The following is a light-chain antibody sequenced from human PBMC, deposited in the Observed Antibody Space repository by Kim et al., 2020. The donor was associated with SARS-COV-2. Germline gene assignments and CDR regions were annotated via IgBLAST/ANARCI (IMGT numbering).Light chain of an antibody. V-gene: IGLV2-14*01. J-gene: IGLJ2*01. Sequence: QSALTQPASVSGSPGQSITISCTGTSSDVGGYNYVSWYRQHPGKAPKLMIYDVSKRPSGVSNRFSGSKSGNTASLTISGLQAEDEADYYCSSYTSSSVVFGGGTQLTVL. CDR1: SSDVGGYNY. CDR3: SSYTSSSVV. CDR2: DVS.